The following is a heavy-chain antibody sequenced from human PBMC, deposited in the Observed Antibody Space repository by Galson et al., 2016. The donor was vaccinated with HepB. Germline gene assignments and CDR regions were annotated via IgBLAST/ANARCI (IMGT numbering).Heavy chain of an antibody. J-gene: IGHJ4*02. CDR1: GFTFSDYY. Sequence: SLRLSCAASGFTFSDYYMSWIRQAPGKGLEWVSYISSNYNYTNYADSVKGRFTISRDNAKNSLYLQMNSLRAEDTAVYYCATGGPPTDDYWGQGTLVTVSS. CDR2: ISSNYNYT. CDR3: ATGGPPTDDY. V-gene: IGHV3-11*06. D-gene: IGHD1-1*01.